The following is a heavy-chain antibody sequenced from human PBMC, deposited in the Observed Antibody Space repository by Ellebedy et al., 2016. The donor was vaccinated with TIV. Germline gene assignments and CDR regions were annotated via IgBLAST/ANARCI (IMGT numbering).Heavy chain of an antibody. Sequence: SGPTLLKPTQTLTLTCTFSGFSLSTSAVGVGWLRQPPGKALDWLTHIYGNDVEKYSTSLRTRLTITKDTPKNQVVLTMTNMDPVDTATYYCARLSALRVYSFDYWGQGTLVTVSS. D-gene: IGHD2-8*01. CDR3: ARLSALRVYSFDY. V-gene: IGHV2-5*01. CDR1: GFSLSTSAVG. CDR2: IYGNDVE. J-gene: IGHJ4*02.